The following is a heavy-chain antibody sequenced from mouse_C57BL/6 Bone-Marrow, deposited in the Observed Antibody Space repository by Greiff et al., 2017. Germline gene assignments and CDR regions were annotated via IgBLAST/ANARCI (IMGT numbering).Heavy chain of an antibody. V-gene: IGHV1-81*01. D-gene: IGHD1-1*01. CDR2: IYPRSGNT. J-gene: IGHJ4*01. CDR1: GYTFTSYG. Sequence: VQLQQSGAELARPGASVKLSCKASGYTFTSYGISWVKQRTGQGLEWIGEIYPRSGNTYYNEKFKGKATLTADKSSSTADMELRSLTSEDSAVYFCARAHYYGSRSYARDYWGQGTSVTVSS. CDR3: ARAHYYGSRSYARDY.